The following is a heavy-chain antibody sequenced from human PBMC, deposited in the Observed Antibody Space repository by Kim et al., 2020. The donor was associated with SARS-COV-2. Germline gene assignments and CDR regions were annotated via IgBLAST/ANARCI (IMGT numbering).Heavy chain of an antibody. CDR3: ATSAAAGRLYWFDP. D-gene: IGHD6-13*01. V-gene: IGHV1-24*01. J-gene: IGHJ5*02. Sequence: AQKSQGRVTMTEDTSTDTDYMELSSLRSEDTAVYYCATSAAAGRLYWFDPWGQGTLVTVSS.